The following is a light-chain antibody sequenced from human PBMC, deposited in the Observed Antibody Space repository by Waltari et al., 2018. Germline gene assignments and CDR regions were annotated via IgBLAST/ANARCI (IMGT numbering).Light chain of an antibody. V-gene: IGKV1-5*03. Sequence: DIQMTQSPSTLSASVGDRVTITCRASQDIGPYLAWYQQKPGKAPNLLIYKSSILESGVPSRFSGSGSGTEFTLTITSLQPDDFANYYCQQYATYHTFGQGTKLEI. CDR3: QQYATYHT. J-gene: IGKJ2*01. CDR1: QDIGPY. CDR2: KSS.